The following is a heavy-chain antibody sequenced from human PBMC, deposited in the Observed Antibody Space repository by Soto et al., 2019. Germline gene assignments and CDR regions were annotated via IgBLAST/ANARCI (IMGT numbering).Heavy chain of an antibody. CDR3: AREDILGVRSFDY. Sequence: EVQLVESGGGLVQWGGSLRLSCAASGFTFSAYSVNWVRQAPGKGLEWVSYISSGIKTIYYAESVKGRFTVSRDNARNSQYLQMNSLRDEDTAVYYCAREDILGVRSFDYWGQGTLVTVSS. J-gene: IGHJ4*02. D-gene: IGHD3-9*01. CDR2: ISSGIKTI. CDR1: GFTFSAYS. V-gene: IGHV3-48*02.